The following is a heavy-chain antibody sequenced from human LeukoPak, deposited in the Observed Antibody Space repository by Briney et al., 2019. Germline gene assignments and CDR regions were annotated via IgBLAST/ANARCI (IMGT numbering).Heavy chain of an antibody. J-gene: IGHJ4*02. CDR1: RFTFSNYW. V-gene: IGHV3-74*01. CDR2: INSDGSST. Sequence: GGSLRLSCAASRFTFSNYWMHWVRQVPGKGLLWVSRINSDGSSTSYADSVKGRFTISRDNAKNTLYLQMNSLRAEDTAVYYCARDQSLGGYSYGYIDNWGQGTLVTVSS. CDR3: ARDQSLGGYSYGYIDN. D-gene: IGHD5-18*01.